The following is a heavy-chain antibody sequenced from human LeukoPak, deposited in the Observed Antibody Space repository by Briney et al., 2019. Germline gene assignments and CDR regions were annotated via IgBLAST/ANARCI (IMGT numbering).Heavy chain of an antibody. CDR3: ARDRCRITMVRGVSCPNWFDP. D-gene: IGHD3-10*01. V-gene: IGHV1-18*01. Sequence: GASVKVSCKASGYTFTSYGISWVRQAPGQGLEWMGWISAYNGNTNYAQKLQGRVTMTTDTPTSTAYMELRSLRSDDTAVYYCARDRCRITMVRGVSCPNWFDPWGQGTLVAVSS. CDR1: GYTFTSYG. CDR2: ISAYNGNT. J-gene: IGHJ5*02.